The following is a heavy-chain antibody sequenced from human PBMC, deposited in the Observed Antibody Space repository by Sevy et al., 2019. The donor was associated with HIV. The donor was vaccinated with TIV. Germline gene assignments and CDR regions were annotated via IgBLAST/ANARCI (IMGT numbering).Heavy chain of an antibody. D-gene: IGHD3-3*01. CDR1: GFTFSSYN. Sequence: GESLKISCAASGFTFSSYNMNWVRQAPGRGLEWVSSIRSGSTYIYYADSVKGRFTISRDNAKNSLYLQMNSLRAEDTAVYYCAKTPDDSDYYYYGMDVWGQGTTVTVSS. CDR3: AKTPDDSDYYYYGMDV. V-gene: IGHV3-21*01. J-gene: IGHJ6*02. CDR2: IRSGSTYI.